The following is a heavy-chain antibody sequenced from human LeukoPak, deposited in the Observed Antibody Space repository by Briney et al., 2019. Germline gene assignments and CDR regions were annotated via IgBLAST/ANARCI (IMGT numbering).Heavy chain of an antibody. Sequence: GASVKVSCKASGYTFTGYYMHWVRQAPGQGLEWMGRINPNSGGTNYAQKFQGRVTMTRDTSISTAYMELSRLRSDDTAVYYCAGALAYDSSGGFDPWGQGTLVTVSS. V-gene: IGHV1-2*06. D-gene: IGHD3-22*01. CDR1: GYTFTGYY. CDR3: AGALAYDSSGGFDP. J-gene: IGHJ5*02. CDR2: INPNSGGT.